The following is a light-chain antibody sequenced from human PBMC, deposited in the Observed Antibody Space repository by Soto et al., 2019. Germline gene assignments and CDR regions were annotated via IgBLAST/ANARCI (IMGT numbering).Light chain of an antibody. CDR1: QVTSRY. J-gene: IGKJ5*01. CDR2: GAS. Sequence: ENVLTQSPGTLSLSPGERTTLSCMASQVTSRYLSWHQHSPGQAPRLLIYGASSSATGISDMFSGSGCGLDFPLHIWRLESEDFAVYYCQQYRTSPISFGRGTRLEIK. CDR3: QQYRTSPIS. V-gene: IGKV3-20*01.